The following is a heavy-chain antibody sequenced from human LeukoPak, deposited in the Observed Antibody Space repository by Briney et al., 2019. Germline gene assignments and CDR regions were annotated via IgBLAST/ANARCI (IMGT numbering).Heavy chain of an antibody. V-gene: IGHV3-21*01. CDR2: IGKTSRDM. J-gene: IGHJ4*02. CDR3: VRGDNRDY. Sequence: GGSLRLSYAASGFSFSTSTMNWVRQAPGKGLEWISSIGKTSRDMYYADSVRGRFTISRDNAKNSLFLLMNSLRVEDTSVYYCVRGDNRDYWGQGTLVTVSS. D-gene: IGHD1-14*01. CDR1: GFSFSTST.